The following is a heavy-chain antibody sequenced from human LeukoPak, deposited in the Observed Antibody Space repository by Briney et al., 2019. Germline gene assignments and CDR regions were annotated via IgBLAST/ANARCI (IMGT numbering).Heavy chain of an antibody. CDR2: IYHSGST. CDR3: AIGTSSWYRGLVY. Sequence: PSQTLSLTCAVSGGSISSGGYSWSWIRQPPGKGLEWIGYIYHSGSTYYNPSLKSRATISVDRSKNQFSLKLSSVTAADTAVYYCAIGTSSWYRGLVYWGQGTLVTVPS. V-gene: IGHV4-30-2*01. J-gene: IGHJ4*02. D-gene: IGHD6-13*01. CDR1: GGSISSGGYS.